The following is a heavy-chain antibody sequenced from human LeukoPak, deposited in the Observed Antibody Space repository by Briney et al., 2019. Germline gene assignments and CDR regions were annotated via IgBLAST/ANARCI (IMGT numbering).Heavy chain of an antibody. Sequence: AASVKVSCKASGGTFSSYAMSWGGQAPGKGLEWMGRIIPIFGTANYAQKFQGRVTITTDESTSTAYMELSSLRSEDTAVYYCARGGPYDSSGDFDYWGQGTLVTVSS. CDR3: ARGGPYDSSGDFDY. CDR2: IIPIFGTA. CDR1: GGTFSSYA. D-gene: IGHD3-22*01. V-gene: IGHV1-69*05. J-gene: IGHJ4*02.